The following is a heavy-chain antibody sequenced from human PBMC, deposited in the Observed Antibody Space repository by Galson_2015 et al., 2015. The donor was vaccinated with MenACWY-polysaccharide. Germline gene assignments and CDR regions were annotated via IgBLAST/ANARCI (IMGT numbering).Heavy chain of an antibody. CDR1: GLRFSGSG. CDR2: IQYDGTNK. V-gene: IGHV3-33*01. CDR3: AREGSRIVFHAFDV. Sequence: SLRLSCAATGLRFSGSGMHWVRQAPGKGLEWVAVIQYDGTNKVYADSMKGRFSISRDNSKNTLYLEMNSLRAEDTALYYCAREGSRIVFHAFDVWGQGTMVTVSS. D-gene: IGHD2-21*01. J-gene: IGHJ3*01.